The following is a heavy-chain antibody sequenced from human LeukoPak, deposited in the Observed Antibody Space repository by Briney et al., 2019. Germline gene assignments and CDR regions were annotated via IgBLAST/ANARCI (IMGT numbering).Heavy chain of an antibody. Sequence: GGSLRLSCAASGFTFSSFAINWVRQAPGKGLEWVSVIYSGGSTYYADSVKGRFTISRDNSKNTLYLQMNSLRAEDTAVYYCARMRPYYYYYGMDVWGQGTTVTVSS. J-gene: IGHJ6*02. V-gene: IGHV3-53*01. CDR2: IYSGGST. CDR1: GFTFSSFA. CDR3: ARMRPYYYYYGMDV.